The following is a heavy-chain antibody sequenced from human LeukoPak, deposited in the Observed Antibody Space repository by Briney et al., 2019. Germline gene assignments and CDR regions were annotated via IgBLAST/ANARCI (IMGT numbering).Heavy chain of an antibody. Sequence: GASVKVSCKASGYTFTGYYMHWVRQAPGQGLEWMGRINPNSGGTNYAQKFQGRVTITTDESTSTAYMELSSLRSEDTAVYYCARGYCSSTSCYVDWFDPWGQGTLVTVSS. J-gene: IGHJ5*02. D-gene: IGHD2-2*01. CDR3: ARGYCSSTSCYVDWFDP. V-gene: IGHV1-2*06. CDR1: GYTFTGYY. CDR2: INPNSGGT.